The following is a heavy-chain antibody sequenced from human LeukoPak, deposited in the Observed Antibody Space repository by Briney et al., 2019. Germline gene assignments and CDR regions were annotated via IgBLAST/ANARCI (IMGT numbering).Heavy chain of an antibody. CDR2: IYYSGST. CDR1: GGSISSYY. V-gene: IGHV4-59*12. CDR3: ARDAVAAAGGFDP. D-gene: IGHD6-13*01. J-gene: IGHJ5*02. Sequence: SETLSLTCTVSGGSISSYYWSWIRQPPGKGLEWIGYIYYSGSTNYNPSLKSRVTISVDTSKNQFSLKLSSVTAADTAVYYCARDAVAAAGGFDPWGQGTLVTVSS.